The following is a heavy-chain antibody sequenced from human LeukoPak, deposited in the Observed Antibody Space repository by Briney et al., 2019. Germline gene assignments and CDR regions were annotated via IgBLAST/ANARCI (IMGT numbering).Heavy chain of an antibody. J-gene: IGHJ4*02. CDR2: IYTSGST. CDR1: GGSISSYY. Sequence: SETLSLTCTVSGGSISSYYWSWIRQPAGKGLEWIGRIYTSGSTNYNPSLKSRVTMSVDTSKNQFSLKLSSVTAADTAVYYCASSYDSSGPAYIDYWGQGTLVTVSS. D-gene: IGHD3-22*01. V-gene: IGHV4-4*07. CDR3: ASSYDSSGPAYIDY.